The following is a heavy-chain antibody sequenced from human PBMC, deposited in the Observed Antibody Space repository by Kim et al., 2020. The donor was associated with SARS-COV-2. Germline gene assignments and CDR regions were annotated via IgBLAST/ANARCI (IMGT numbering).Heavy chain of an antibody. CDR2: INAGNGNT. J-gene: IGHJ6*02. CDR1: GYTFTSYA. CDR3: ARPSEYDILTGYEGGMDV. D-gene: IGHD3-9*01. V-gene: IGHV1-3*01. Sequence: ASVKVSCKASGYTFTSYAMHWVRQAPGQRLEWMGWINAGNGNTKYSQKFQGRVTITRDTSASTAYIELSSLRSEDTAVYYCARPSEYDILTGYEGGMDVWGQGTTVTVSS.